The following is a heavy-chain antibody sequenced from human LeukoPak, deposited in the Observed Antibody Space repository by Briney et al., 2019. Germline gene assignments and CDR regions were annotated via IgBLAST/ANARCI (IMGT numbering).Heavy chain of an antibody. CDR3: AREGPRGNSQFDY. CDR2: ISGSGTST. J-gene: IGHJ4*02. V-gene: IGHV3-23*01. Sequence: GGSLRLSCAASGFTFGNYAMSWVRQAPGKGLEWVSAISGSGTSTYYTDSVKGRLTISRDNSKNTLYLQMNSLRAEDTAICYCAREGPRGNSQFDYWGQGTLVTVSS. CDR1: GFTFGNYA. D-gene: IGHD2/OR15-2a*01.